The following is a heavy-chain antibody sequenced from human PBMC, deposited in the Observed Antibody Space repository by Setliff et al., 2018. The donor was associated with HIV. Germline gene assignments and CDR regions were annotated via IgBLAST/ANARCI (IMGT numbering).Heavy chain of an antibody. CDR3: ARHPLSRRRRTTVTTVGAFDI. CDR2: IYYSGT. Sequence: PSETLSLTCTVSSASRSINTYYWSWIRQPPGKGLDWVGNIYYSGTNYNPSLKSRVTISVDTSKHQISLKLNSVTAADTAVYYCARHPLSRRRRTTVTTVGAFDIWGQGTKVTVSS. D-gene: IGHD4-17*01. CDR1: SASRSINTYY. J-gene: IGHJ3*02. V-gene: IGHV4-59*01.